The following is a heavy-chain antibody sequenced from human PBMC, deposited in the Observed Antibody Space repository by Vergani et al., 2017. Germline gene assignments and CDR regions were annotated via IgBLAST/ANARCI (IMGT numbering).Heavy chain of an antibody. CDR2: IIPIFGTA. D-gene: IGHD2-8*01. CDR1: GGTFSSYA. CDR3: AFSGYCTNGVCNPYNWFDP. V-gene: IGHV1-69*01. Sequence: QVQLVQSGAEVKKPGSSVKVSCKASGGTFSSYAISWVRQAPGQGLEWMGGIIPIFGTANYAQKFQGRVTITADASTSAAYMGLSSLRSEDTAVYYCAFSGYCTNGVCNPYNWFDPWGQGTLVTVSS. J-gene: IGHJ5*02.